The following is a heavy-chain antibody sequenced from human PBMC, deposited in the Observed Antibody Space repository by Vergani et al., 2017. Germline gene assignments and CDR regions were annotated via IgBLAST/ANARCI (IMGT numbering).Heavy chain of an antibody. CDR1: GFTFSSYT. CDR3: ARAGPYCSSTSCPSDY. V-gene: IGHV3-48*01. Sequence: EVQLVESGGGLVQPGGSLRLSCAASGFTFSSYTMNWVRQAPGKGLEWVSSISGSTTTIYYADSVKGRFTISRDNAKNSLYLQTNSLRAEDTAVYYCARAGPYCSSTSCPSDYWGQGILVTVSS. D-gene: IGHD2-2*01. CDR2: ISGSTTTI. J-gene: IGHJ4*02.